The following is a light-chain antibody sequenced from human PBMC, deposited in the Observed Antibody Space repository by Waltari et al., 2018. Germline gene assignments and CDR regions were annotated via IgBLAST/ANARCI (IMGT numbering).Light chain of an antibody. CDR3: QVWDSSTYMV. Sequence: SYEVTQSPSMSVSPGQTARITCSGNNLANQHVGWYQQTPCQSPVLVIFTDRKRPSGSPERFSGSNSGDTATLTISETQSMDEGDYFCQVWDSSTYMVFGGGTKLTVL. CDR2: TDR. CDR1: NLANQH. V-gene: IGLV3-1*01. J-gene: IGLJ2*01.